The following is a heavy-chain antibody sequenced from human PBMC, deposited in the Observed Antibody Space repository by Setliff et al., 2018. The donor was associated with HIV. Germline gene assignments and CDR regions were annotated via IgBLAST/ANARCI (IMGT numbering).Heavy chain of an antibody. Sequence: PSGPLSLTCTVSGCSISRGGYYWSWIRQRPGKGLEWIGYIYYSGSTYYNPSLKSRVTISRDTSKNRSSLKLSSVTAADTALYDWARMEGWNWNQYGSGAFFDCWGQGTLVTVSS. CDR3: ARMEGWNWNQYGSGAFFDC. CDR2: IYYSGST. V-gene: IGHV4-31*03. CDR1: GCSISRGGYY. J-gene: IGHJ4*02. D-gene: IGHD1-1*01.